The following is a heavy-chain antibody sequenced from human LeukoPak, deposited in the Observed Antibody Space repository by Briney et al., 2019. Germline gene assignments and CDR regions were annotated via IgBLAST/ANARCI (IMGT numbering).Heavy chain of an antibody. CDR3: AKRAQCSSGCDFDL. J-gene: IGHJ2*01. CDR1: GFTFSGAA. V-gene: IGHV3-73*01. Sequence: GGSLRLSCAASGFTFSGAAIHWVRQASGKGLEWVGRIRSKANNYATAYGASVKGRFTISRDDSKNTLYLQMNSLRAEDTAVYYCAKRAQCSSGCDFDLWGRGTLVTVSS. CDR2: IRSKANNYAT. D-gene: IGHD6-19*01.